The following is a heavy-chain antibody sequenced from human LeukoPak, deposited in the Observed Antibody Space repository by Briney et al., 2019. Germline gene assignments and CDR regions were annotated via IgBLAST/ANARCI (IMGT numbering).Heavy chain of an antibody. CDR2: IYYSGST. V-gene: IGHV4-59*01. Sequence: SETLSLTCTVSGGSISSYYWSWIRQPPGKGLEWIGYIYYSGSTNYNPSLKSRVTISVDTSKNQFSLKLSSVTAADTAVYYCAKDSRGVEQFLVPRNDYWGQGTLVTVSS. J-gene: IGHJ4*02. D-gene: IGHD6-19*01. CDR3: AKDSRGVEQFLVPRNDY. CDR1: GGSISSYY.